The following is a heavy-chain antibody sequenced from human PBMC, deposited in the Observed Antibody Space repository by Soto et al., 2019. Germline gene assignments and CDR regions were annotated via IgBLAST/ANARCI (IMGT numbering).Heavy chain of an antibody. CDR1: GYNFNIYT. CDR2: ISAYNGNT. V-gene: IGHV1-18*01. CDR3: ARVVGALGHWFDP. J-gene: IGHJ5*02. D-gene: IGHD1-26*01. Sequence: QVQLVQSGAEVKKPGASVKVSCKASGYNFNIYTISWVRQAPGQGLEWMGRISAYNGNTNYAQKLQGRVTMTIDTSTSTAYMELRSLRSDDTAVYHCARVVGALGHWFDPWCQGTRVTVSS.